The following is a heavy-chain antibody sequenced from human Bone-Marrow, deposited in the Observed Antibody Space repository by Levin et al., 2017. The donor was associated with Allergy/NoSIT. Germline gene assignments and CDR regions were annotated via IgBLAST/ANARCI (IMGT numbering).Heavy chain of an antibody. CDR2: ISSSSSTI. Sequence: PSETLSLTCAASGFTFSSYSMNWVRQAPGKGLEWVSYISSSSSTIYYADSVKGRFTISRDNAKNSLYLQMNSLRAEDTAVYYCARMGVDLYYYYGMDVWGQGTTVTVSS. V-gene: IGHV3-48*01. CDR1: GFTFSSYS. J-gene: IGHJ6*02. D-gene: IGHD3-3*01. CDR3: ARMGVDLYYYYGMDV.